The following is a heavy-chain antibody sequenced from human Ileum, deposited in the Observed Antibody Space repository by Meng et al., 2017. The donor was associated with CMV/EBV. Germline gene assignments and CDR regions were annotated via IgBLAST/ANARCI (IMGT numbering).Heavy chain of an antibody. CDR3: AKAVKEVDLWSGP. V-gene: IGHV3-30*02. CDR1: GFTFSSYG. CDR2: IRYDGGIQ. Sequence: GGSLRLSCAASGFTFSSYGMHWVRQAPGKGLEWVAFIRYDGGIQHYADSVKGRFTISRDSSKNTLYLQMNSLRTEDTAVYYCAKAVKEVDLWSGPWGQGTLVTVSS. J-gene: IGHJ5*02. D-gene: IGHD3-3*01.